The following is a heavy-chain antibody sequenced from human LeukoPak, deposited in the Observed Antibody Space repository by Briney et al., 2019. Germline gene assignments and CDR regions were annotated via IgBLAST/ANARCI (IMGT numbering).Heavy chain of an antibody. CDR3: ARGLRRRSMIVVPRRAHWFDP. CDR2: IYKSGST. J-gene: IGHJ5*02. CDR1: GDSISSGNYY. Sequence: KPSQTLSLTCTVSGDSISSGNYYWNWIRQPAGKGLEWIGRIYKSGSTNYNPSLKSRVTISVDTSKNQFSLKLSSVTAADTAVFYCARGLRRRSMIVVPRRAHWFDPWGQGTLVTVSS. V-gene: IGHV4-61*02. D-gene: IGHD3-22*01.